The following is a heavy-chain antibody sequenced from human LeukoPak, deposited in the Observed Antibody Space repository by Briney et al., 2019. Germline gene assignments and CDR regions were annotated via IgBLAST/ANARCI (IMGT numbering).Heavy chain of an antibody. D-gene: IGHD3-3*01. V-gene: IGHV3-48*01. CDR3: ARDGTVLRFLEWFYYMDV. CDR1: GFTFSSYS. CDR2: ISSSSSTI. J-gene: IGHJ6*03. Sequence: PGGSLRLSCAASGFTFSSYSVNWVRQAPGKGLEWVSYISSSSSTIYYADSVKGRFTISRDNAKNSLYLQMNSLRAEDTAVYYCARDGTVLRFLEWFYYMDVWGKGTTVTVSS.